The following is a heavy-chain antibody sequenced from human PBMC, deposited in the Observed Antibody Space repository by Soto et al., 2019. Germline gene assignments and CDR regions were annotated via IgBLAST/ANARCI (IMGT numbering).Heavy chain of an antibody. Sequence: XGTLALTCTVSGGSISSSSYYGGWIRQPPGKGLEWIGSIYYSGSTYYNPSLKSRVTISVDTSKNQFSLKLRSVTAADTAVYYCARRVAVGYYYYYGMDVWGQGTTVTVSS. V-gene: IGHV4-39*01. CDR1: GGSISSSSYY. J-gene: IGHJ6*02. CDR3: ARRVAVGYYYYYGMDV. D-gene: IGHD6-19*01. CDR2: IYYSGST.